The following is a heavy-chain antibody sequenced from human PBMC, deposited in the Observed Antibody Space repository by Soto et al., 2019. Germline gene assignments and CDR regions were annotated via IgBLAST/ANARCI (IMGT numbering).Heavy chain of an antibody. CDR1: GASISGFY. D-gene: IGHD1-1*01. V-gene: IGHV4-4*07. CDR3: VRDGTKTLRDCFDP. Sequence: SETLSLTCTVSGASISGFYRSWIRKSAGKGLEWIGRIYATGTTDYNPSLKSRVMMSVDTSKKQFSLKLRSVTAADTAVYYCVRDGTKTLRDCFDPWGQGISVTVSS. J-gene: IGHJ5*02. CDR2: IYATGTT.